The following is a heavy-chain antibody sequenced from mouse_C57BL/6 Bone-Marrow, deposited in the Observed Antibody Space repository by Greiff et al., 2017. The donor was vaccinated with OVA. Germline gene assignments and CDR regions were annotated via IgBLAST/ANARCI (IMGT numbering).Heavy chain of an antibody. J-gene: IGHJ1*03. D-gene: IGHD2-3*01. Sequence: QVHVKQPGAELVKPGASVKLSCKASGYTFTSYWMHWVKQRPGQGLEWIGMIHPNSGSTNYNEKFKSKATLTVDKSSSTAYMQLSSLTSEDSAVYYCAREDDYWYFDVWGTGTTVTVSS. CDR1: GYTFTSYW. CDR3: AREDDYWYFDV. CDR2: IHPNSGST. V-gene: IGHV1-64*01.